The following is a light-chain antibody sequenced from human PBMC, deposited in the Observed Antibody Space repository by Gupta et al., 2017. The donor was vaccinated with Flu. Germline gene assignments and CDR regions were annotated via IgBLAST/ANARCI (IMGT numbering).Light chain of an antibody. CDR1: HSILYSYNNKNY. V-gene: IGKV4-1*01. CDR3: QQYSSSPYS. Sequence: IELTKYSDYMAVCLGERVTSNCKSIHSILYSYNNKNYLFWYQQKPGHPPRLILYWSSIRASVVPSRFSSGCVGTDFTLTISILHAEDVAFYYCQQYSSSPYSFGQGTKLEIK. J-gene: IGKJ2*03. CDR2: WSS.